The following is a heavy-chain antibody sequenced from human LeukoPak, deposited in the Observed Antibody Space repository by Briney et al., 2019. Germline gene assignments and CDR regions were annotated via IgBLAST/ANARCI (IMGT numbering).Heavy chain of an antibody. D-gene: IGHD6-19*01. CDR1: GYTFTSYG. CDR3: ARANSGWYVGEAIDY. V-gene: IGHV1-18*01. Sequence: ASVKVSCKASGYTFTSYGISWVRQAPGQGLEWMGWISAYNGNTNYAQKLQGRVTMTTDTSTSTAYMELRSLRSDDTAVYYCARANSGWYVGEAIDYWGQGTLVTVSS. CDR2: ISAYNGNT. J-gene: IGHJ4*02.